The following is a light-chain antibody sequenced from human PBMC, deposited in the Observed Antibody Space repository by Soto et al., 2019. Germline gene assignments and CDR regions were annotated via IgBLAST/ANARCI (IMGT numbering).Light chain of an antibody. CDR3: QQYGNSLT. CDR1: QSVSSNN. Sequence: EIVLAQSPGTLSLSPGERATLSCRASQSVSSNNLAWYQQKPGQAPRLLIYGASSSATGIPERFSGSGSGTDFDLSISRLEPEDFAVYYGQQYGNSLTIGGGTKVEIK. V-gene: IGKV3-20*01. J-gene: IGKJ4*01. CDR2: GAS.